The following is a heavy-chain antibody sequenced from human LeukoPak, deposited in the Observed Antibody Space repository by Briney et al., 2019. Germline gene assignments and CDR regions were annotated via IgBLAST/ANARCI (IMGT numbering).Heavy chain of an antibody. CDR3: ANSPRDYYGSGSSHPFDS. D-gene: IGHD3-10*01. V-gene: IGHV3-23*01. CDR2: ISGSGDST. CDR1: GFTFSSYA. Sequence: PGGSLRLSCAASGFTFSSYAMSRVRQAPGKGLEWVSAISGSGDSTYYADSVKGRFTISRDNSKNTLYLQMNGLRAEDTAVYYCANSPRDYYGSGSSHPFDSWGQGTLVTVSS. J-gene: IGHJ4*02.